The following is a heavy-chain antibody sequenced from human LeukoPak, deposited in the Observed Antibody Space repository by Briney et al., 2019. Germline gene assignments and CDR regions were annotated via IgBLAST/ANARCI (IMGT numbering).Heavy chain of an antibody. J-gene: IGHJ4*02. Sequence: QPGGSLRLSCAASGFTFSSYNMNWVRQAPGKGLEWVSYISSSGSTIYYADSVKGRFTISRDNSKNTLYLQMNSLRAEDTAVYYCARRSGIAVAGAFDYWGQGTLVTVSS. D-gene: IGHD6-19*01. CDR2: ISSSGSTI. CDR1: GFTFSSYN. V-gene: IGHV3-48*01. CDR3: ARRSGIAVAGAFDY.